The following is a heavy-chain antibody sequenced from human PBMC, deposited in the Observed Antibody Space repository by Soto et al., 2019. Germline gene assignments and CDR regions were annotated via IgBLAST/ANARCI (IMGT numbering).Heavy chain of an antibody. CDR2: IYYSGST. CDR1: GGSITSGDYY. Sequence: PSETLSLTCTVSGGSITSGDYYWSWIRQPPGKGLEWIGYIYYSGSTYHNPSLKSRVTISVDTSKNQFSLKLSSVTAADTAMYYCARALIQLWIHYYYGMDVWGQGTTVTVS. CDR3: ARALIQLWIHYYYGMDV. V-gene: IGHV4-30-4*01. J-gene: IGHJ6*02. D-gene: IGHD5-18*01.